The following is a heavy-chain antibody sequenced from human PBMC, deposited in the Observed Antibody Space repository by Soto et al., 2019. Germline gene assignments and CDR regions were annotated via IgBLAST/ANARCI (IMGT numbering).Heavy chain of an antibody. J-gene: IGHJ4*02. CDR3: AGGPSIAVAGRFDY. Sequence: GGSLRLSCAASGFTFSSYWMHWVRQAPGKGLVWVSRISSDGTSTSYADSVKGRFTISRDNAKNTLYLQMNSLRADDTAVYYCAGGPSIAVAGRFDYWGQGALVTVSS. CDR1: GFTFSSYW. V-gene: IGHV3-74*01. CDR2: ISSDGTST. D-gene: IGHD6-19*01.